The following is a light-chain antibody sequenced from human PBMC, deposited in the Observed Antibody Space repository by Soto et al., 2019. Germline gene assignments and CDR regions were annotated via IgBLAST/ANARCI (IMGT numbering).Light chain of an antibody. Sequence: MTQSPATLSVSPGERATLSCRASQSINSWLAWYQQKPGKAPKLMIYDASTLESGVSSRFSGSGSGTEFTLTISSLQPDDSATYYCQQFHTYYTFGQGTKLEIK. V-gene: IGKV1-5*01. J-gene: IGKJ2*01. CDR3: QQFHTYYT. CDR1: QSINSW. CDR2: DAS.